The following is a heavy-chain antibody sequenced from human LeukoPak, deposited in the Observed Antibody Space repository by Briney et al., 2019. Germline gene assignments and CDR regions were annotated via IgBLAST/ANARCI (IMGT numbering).Heavy chain of an antibody. CDR2: IWYDGSNK. CDR3: AKAPYSSGWPFDY. V-gene: IGHV3-33*06. J-gene: IGHJ4*02. CDR1: GFTFSSYG. Sequence: GGSLRLSCAASGFTFSSYGMHWVRQAPGKGLKWVAVIWYDGSNKYYADSVKGRFTISRDNSKNTLYLQMNSLRAEDTAVYYCAKAPYSSGWPFDYWGQGTLVTVSS. D-gene: IGHD6-19*01.